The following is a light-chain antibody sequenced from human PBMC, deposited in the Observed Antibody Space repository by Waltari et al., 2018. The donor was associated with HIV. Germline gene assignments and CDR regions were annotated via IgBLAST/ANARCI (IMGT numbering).Light chain of an antibody. CDR1: DINVCGQG. CDR2: RNN. J-gene: IGLJ3*02. Sequence: QAGLTQPPSVPKGLGQTATLTSTGNDINVCGQGEAWLQQHQGPPPTLLSHRNNNRPSGISQRFSASRSGNTASLTVTGLQPEDEADYYCSAWDGSLAAWVFGGGTKLTVL. V-gene: IGLV10-54*04. CDR3: SAWDGSLAAWV.